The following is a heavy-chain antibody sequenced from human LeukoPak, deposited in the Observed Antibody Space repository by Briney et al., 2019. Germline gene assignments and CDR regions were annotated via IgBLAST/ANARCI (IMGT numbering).Heavy chain of an antibody. V-gene: IGHV3-21*01. J-gene: IGHJ4*02. CDR2: VSRRSSFI. D-gene: IGHD5-12*01. CDR3: ARVSDAYDYFFDY. Sequence: GGSLRLSCAASGFTFSSYEMNWVRQAPGKGLEWVSSVSRRSSFIFYADSVQGRFTISRDDAKDSLFLQMNSLRAEDTAVYYCARVSDAYDYFFDYWGQGTLVTVSS. CDR1: GFTFSSYE.